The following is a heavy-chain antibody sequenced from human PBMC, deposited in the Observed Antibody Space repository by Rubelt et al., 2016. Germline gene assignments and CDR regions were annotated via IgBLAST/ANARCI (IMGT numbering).Heavy chain of an antibody. V-gene: IGHV3-23*04. CDR1: GFTFSTYS. D-gene: IGHD3-10*01. J-gene: IGHJ4*02. CDR2: ISSNGGPP. CDR3: ANERGFC. Sequence: EVQLVESGGGLVQPGGSLRLSCAASGFTFSTYSMNWVRQAPGKGLEWVSGISSNGGPPHYPDYADSVKGRFTASGANSKNTLFLQMNRLGAEETAIDCCANERGFCWGQGTLVTVSS.